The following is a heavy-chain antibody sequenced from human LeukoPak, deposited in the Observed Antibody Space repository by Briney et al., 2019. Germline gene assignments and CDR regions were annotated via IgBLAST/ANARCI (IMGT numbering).Heavy chain of an antibody. J-gene: IGHJ6*03. V-gene: IGHV4-59*12. D-gene: IGHD3-10*01. CDR3: ARDSVTMVRGVIMYYYYYYMDV. CDR2: TNHSGST. CDR1: GDSISTYY. Sequence: PSETLSLTCTVSGDSISTYYWSWIRQPPGKGLEWIGETNHSGSTNYNPSLKSRVTMSVDTSKNQFSLKLSSVTAADTAVYYCARDSVTMVRGVIMYYYYYYMDVRGKGTTVTISS.